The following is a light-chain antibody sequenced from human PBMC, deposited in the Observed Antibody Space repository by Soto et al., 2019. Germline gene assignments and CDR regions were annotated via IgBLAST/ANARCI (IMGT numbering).Light chain of an antibody. CDR1: SSDVGGYNY. CDR2: EVS. V-gene: IGLV2-14*01. Sequence: QSVLTQPASVSGSPGQSITISCTGTSSDVGGYNYVSWYQQHPGKAPKLMIYEVSNRPSGVSNRFSGSKSGNTASLTISWLQAEDEADYYCSSYTISSTYVFGAGTRSPS. CDR3: SSYTISSTYV. J-gene: IGLJ1*01.